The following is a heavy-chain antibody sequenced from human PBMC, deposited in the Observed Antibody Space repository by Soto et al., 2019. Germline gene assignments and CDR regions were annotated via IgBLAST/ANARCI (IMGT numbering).Heavy chain of an antibody. V-gene: IGHV2-5*02. J-gene: IGHJ6*02. CDR2: IYWDDDK. CDR3: IHSRCGGDCLRSYSSHYYYGLDV. D-gene: IGHD2-21*02. CDR1: GFSLNTGGVG. Sequence: SGPTLVNPTQTLTLTCSFSGFSLNTGGVGVGWIRQPPGKALEWLALIYWDDDKRYSPSLRNRLSISKDTSSNLVVFTMTNMDPVDTATYYCIHSRCGGDCLRSYSSHYYYGLDVWGQGTTVTVSS.